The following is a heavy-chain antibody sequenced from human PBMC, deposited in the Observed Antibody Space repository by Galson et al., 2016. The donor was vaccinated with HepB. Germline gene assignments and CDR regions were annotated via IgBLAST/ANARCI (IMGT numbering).Heavy chain of an antibody. D-gene: IGHD2-15*01. V-gene: IGHV3-30*18. CDR3: AKDRPDEKDY. J-gene: IGHJ4*02. CDR2: ISADGTIK. Sequence: SLRLSCAASGFSFSYSGMHWVRQAPGKRLEWVAVISADGTIKYYADSVKGRFTISRDNSKDTGYLHMNSMRAEDTARYYCAKDRPDEKDYWGQGTLDTVSS. CDR1: GFSFSYSG.